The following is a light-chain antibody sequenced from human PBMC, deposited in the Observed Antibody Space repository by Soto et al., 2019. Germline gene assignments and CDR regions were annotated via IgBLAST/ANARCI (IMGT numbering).Light chain of an antibody. Sequence: DIQMTQSPSSLSASVGERVTITCRASQSISSYLNWYQQKPGKAPKLLIYAASSWPSGVPARFSGSGSGTDFTLTISSLQPEDFATYYCQQRYSKPFTFGQGTKLEIK. CDR2: AAS. V-gene: IGKV1-39*01. CDR1: QSISSY. J-gene: IGKJ2*01. CDR3: QQRYSKPFT.